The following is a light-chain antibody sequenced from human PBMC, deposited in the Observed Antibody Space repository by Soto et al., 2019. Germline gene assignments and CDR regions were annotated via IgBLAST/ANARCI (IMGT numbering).Light chain of an antibody. CDR1: QRISSN. J-gene: IGKJ1*01. V-gene: IGKV3-15*01. Sequence: EIVMTQSPATLSVSPGERATLSCRASQRISSNLAWFQQKPGQVPRLLIYGASNRATGVSARFSGSGSGTEFTLTISSLQSEDFAVYYCQQYHYWWTFGQGTKVDIK. CDR3: QQYHYWWT. CDR2: GAS.